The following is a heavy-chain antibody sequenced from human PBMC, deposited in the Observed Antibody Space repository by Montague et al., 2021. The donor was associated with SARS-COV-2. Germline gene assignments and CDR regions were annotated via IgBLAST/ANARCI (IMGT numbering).Heavy chain of an antibody. V-gene: IGHV3-30*04. D-gene: IGHD3-16*02. CDR3: AGDNYEYVWGSYRYIY. Sequence: SLRLSCAASGFTFSSYTMHWVRQAPGKGLEWVSVISYDGSNIYYADSVKGRFTISRDNSKNTLYLQLNSLRAEDTAVYYCAGDNYEYVWGSYRYIYWGQGTLVTVSS. J-gene: IGHJ4*02. CDR2: ISYDGSNI. CDR1: GFTFSSYT.